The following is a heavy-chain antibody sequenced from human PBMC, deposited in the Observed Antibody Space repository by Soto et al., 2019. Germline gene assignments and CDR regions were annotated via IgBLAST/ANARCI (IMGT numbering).Heavy chain of an antibody. V-gene: IGHV4-4*07. CDR3: ARTEGAAYYVDF. Sequence: PSETLSLTCTVSGDSMTKYYWSWIRQSAGKGLEWIGRIYTSGSTNYNPSLKSRVTMSIDTSNKHFSLSLKSVTAADTAVYYCARTEGAAYYVDFWGQGALVTVSS. CDR1: GDSMTKYY. D-gene: IGHD6-25*01. J-gene: IGHJ4*02. CDR2: IYTSGST.